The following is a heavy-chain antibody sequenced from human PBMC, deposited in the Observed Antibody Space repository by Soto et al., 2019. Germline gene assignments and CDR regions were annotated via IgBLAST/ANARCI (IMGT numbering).Heavy chain of an antibody. CDR1: GFTFSSYA. CDR2: ISGSGGST. CDR3: AKGGGDIVLMVYAPDSFDY. Sequence: EVQLLESGGGLVQPGGSLRLSCAASGFTFSSYAMSWVRQAPGKGLEWVSAISGSGGSTYYADSVKGRFTISRDNSKNTLYLQMNSLRAEDTAVYYCAKGGGDIVLMVYAPDSFDYWGQGTLVTVSS. D-gene: IGHD2-8*01. J-gene: IGHJ4*02. V-gene: IGHV3-23*01.